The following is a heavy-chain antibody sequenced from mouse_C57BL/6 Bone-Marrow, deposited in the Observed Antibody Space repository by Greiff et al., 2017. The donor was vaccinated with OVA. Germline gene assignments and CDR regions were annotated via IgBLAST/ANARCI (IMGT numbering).Heavy chain of an antibody. CDR2: IDPETGGT. D-gene: IGHD2-3*01. J-gene: IGHJ1*03. Sequence: VQLQQSGAELVRPGASVTLSCKASGYTFTDYEMHWVKQTPVHGLEWIGAIDPETGGTAYNQKFKGKAILTADKSSSTAYMELRSLTSEDSAVYYWTGAGLMVTYWYFDVWGTGTTVTVSS. V-gene: IGHV1-15*01. CDR1: GYTFTDYE. CDR3: TGAGLMVTYWYFDV.